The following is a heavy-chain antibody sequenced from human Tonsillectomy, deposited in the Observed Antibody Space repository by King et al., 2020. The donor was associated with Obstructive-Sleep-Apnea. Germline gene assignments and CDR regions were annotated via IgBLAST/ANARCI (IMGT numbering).Heavy chain of an antibody. CDR1: GFIFSNYG. Sequence: VQLVESGGGVVQPGGSLRLSCTASGFIFSNYGMHWVRQAPGKGLEWGASIRYDGTNRYYADSVTGRFTISRDNSKNTLYLQMSSLRAEDTAIYYCGKSVGDVYSSACPDNWGQGNLVSVSS. D-gene: IGHD6-25*01. CDR3: GKSVGDVYSSACPDN. CDR2: IRYDGTNR. V-gene: IGHV3-30*02. J-gene: IGHJ4*02.